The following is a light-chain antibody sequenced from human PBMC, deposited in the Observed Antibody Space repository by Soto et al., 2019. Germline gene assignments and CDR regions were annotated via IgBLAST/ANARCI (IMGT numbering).Light chain of an antibody. Sequence: QSVLTQPASVSGSPGQSITISCTGTSSDVGGYNYVSWYQHHPGKAPKLMIYEVSSRPSGVSNRFSGSKSANTASLTIPGLQAEDEADYFCSSHTSRATYVFGTGTKVTVL. CDR2: EVS. J-gene: IGLJ1*01. CDR3: SSHTSRATYV. CDR1: SSDVGGYNY. V-gene: IGLV2-14*01.